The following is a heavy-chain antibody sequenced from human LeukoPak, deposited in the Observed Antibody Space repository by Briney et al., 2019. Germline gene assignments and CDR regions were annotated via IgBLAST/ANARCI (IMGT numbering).Heavy chain of an antibody. V-gene: IGHV4-59*01. D-gene: IGHD1-14*01. Sequence: SETLSLTCTVSGGSISSYYWSWIRQPPGKGLEWIGYIYYSGSTNYNPSLKSRVTISVDTSKNQFSLKLSSVTAADTAVYYCARTGIGWFDPWGQGTLVTVSS. CDR3: ARTGIGWFDP. CDR2: IYYSGST. CDR1: GGSISSYY. J-gene: IGHJ5*02.